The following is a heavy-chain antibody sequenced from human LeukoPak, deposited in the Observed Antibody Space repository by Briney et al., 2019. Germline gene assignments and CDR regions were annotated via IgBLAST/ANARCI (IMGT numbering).Heavy chain of an antibody. V-gene: IGHV1-2*02. J-gene: IGHJ6*02. D-gene: IGHD6-13*01. CDR2: INPNSGGT. CDR1: GYTFTGYY. Sequence: GASVKVSCKASGYTFTGYYMHWVRQAPGQGLEWMGWINPNSGGTNYAQKFQGRVTMTRDTSISTAYMELSRLRSDDTAVYYCARDLLSSWWFYGMDVWGQGTTVTVSS. CDR3: ARDLLSSWWFYGMDV.